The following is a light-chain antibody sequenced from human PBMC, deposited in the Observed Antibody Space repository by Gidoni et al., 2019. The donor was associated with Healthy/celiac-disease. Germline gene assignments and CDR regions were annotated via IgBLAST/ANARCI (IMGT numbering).Light chain of an antibody. CDR2: GAS. V-gene: IGKV3-20*01. Sequence: EIVLTQSPGTLSLSPGERDTLSCRARQSVSSSYLAWYQQKPGQAPRLLIYGASSRATGIPDRFSGSGSGTDFTLTISRLEPEDFAVYYCQQYGSSLAITFGQGTRLEIK. J-gene: IGKJ5*01. CDR1: QSVSSSY. CDR3: QQYGSSLAIT.